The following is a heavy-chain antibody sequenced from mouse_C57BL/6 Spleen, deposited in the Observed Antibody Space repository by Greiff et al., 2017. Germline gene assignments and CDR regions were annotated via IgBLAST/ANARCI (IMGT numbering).Heavy chain of an antibody. CDR1: GYTFTDYY. Sequence: QVQMQQSGAELVRPGASVKLSCKASGYTFTDYYINWVKQRPGQGLEWIARIYPGSGTTYYNEKFTGKATLTAAKSSSTAYMQLLSLTSEDSAVYFCARRSDRRGAMDDWGKGTSVTVSS. J-gene: IGHJ4*01. V-gene: IGHV1-76*01. CDR2: IYPGSGTT. CDR3: ARRSDRRGAMDD.